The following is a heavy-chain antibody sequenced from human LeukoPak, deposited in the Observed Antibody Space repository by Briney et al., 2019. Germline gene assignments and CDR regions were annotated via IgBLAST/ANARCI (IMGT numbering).Heavy chain of an antibody. Sequence: GGSLRLSCAASGFTFSYHWMTLVRRAPGKGLEWVANIKNDGTVKNYVDSVKGRFTISRDNAKNSLYLQMNSLRAEDTGVYYCAKDSYSKGDYWGQGVLVTVSS. CDR3: AKDSYSKGDY. CDR1: GFTFSYHW. CDR2: IKNDGTVK. D-gene: IGHD5-18*01. V-gene: IGHV3-7*01. J-gene: IGHJ4*02.